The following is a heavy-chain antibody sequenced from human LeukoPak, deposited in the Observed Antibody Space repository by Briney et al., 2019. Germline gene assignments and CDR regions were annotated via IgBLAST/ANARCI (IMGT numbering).Heavy chain of an antibody. D-gene: IGHD2-15*01. CDR2: IKSKTDGGTT. Sequence: GGSLRLSCAASGFTFSNAWMSWVRQAPGKGLEWVGRIKSKTDGGTTDYAAPVKGRFTISRDDSKNTLYLQMNSLQTEDTAVYYCTTKIVVVVAATRDYWGQGTLVTVSS. CDR3: TTKIVVVVAATRDY. V-gene: IGHV3-15*01. J-gene: IGHJ4*02. CDR1: GFTFSNAW.